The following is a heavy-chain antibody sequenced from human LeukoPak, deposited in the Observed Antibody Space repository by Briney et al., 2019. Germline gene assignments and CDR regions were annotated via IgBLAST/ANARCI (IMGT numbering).Heavy chain of an antibody. D-gene: IGHD5-18*01. Sequence: SETLSLTCTVSGGSISNYYWSWIRQPAGKGLEWIGRIYSSGSTNYNPSLKSRVTMSVDTSKNQFSRKLSSVTAADTAVYYCAREGPEYTAMAPFDYWGQGTLVTVSS. J-gene: IGHJ4*02. CDR1: GGSISNYY. V-gene: IGHV4-4*07. CDR3: AREGPEYTAMAPFDY. CDR2: IYSSGST.